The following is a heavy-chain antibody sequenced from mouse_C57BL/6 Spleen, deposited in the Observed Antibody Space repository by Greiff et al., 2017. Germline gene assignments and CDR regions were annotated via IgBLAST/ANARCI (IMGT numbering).Heavy chain of an antibody. CDR1: GYTFTGYG. CDR3: ARKRGITTVVADY. V-gene: IGHV1-81*01. D-gene: IGHD1-1*01. J-gene: IGHJ2*01. CDR2: IYPGSGTT. Sequence: VQLQQSGAELTRPGASVKLSCKASGYTFTGYGISWVKQRPGQGLEWIGEIYPGSGTTYYNEKFKGKATLNADKSSSTAYMVLRSLTSEDSAVYCCARKRGITTVVADYWGQGTTLTVSS.